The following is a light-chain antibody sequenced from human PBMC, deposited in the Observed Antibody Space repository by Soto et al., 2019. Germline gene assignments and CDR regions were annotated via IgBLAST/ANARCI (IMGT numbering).Light chain of an antibody. CDR3: SSSTGSSTYV. V-gene: IGLV2-14*01. CDR1: SSDVGGYNY. CDR2: EVS. Sequence: QSALTQPASVSGSPGQSTTISCTGTSSDVGGYNYVSWYQQHPAKAPKLMIYEVSNRPSGVSNRFSGSKSGNTASLTISGLQAEDEADYYCSSSTGSSTYVFGTGTKLTVL. J-gene: IGLJ1*01.